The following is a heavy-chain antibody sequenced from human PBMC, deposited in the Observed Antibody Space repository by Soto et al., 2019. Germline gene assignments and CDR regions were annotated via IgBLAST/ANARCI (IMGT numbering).Heavy chain of an antibody. CDR3: ARDDSGSAPRSYYGMDV. V-gene: IGHV1-69*13. Sequence: SVKVSCKASGGTFSSYAISWVRQAPGQGLEWMGGIIPIFGTANYAQKFQGRVTITADESTSTAYLELSSLRSEDTAVYYCARDDSGSAPRSYYGMDVWGQGTTVTVSS. CDR1: GGTFSSYA. D-gene: IGHD3-10*01. CDR2: IIPIFGTA. J-gene: IGHJ6*02.